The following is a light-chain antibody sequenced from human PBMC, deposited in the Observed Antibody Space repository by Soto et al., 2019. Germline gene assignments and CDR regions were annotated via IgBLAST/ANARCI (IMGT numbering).Light chain of an antibody. CDR3: QQYYNWPPIT. Sequence: EIVMTQSAATLSVSPGEKATLSCRTSQSVSSNLDWFQQKPGQAPRLLIYGASTRATGIPARFSVSGCGTEFTLTISSLQSEDCAVYYCQQYYNWPPITFGQGTRLEIK. V-gene: IGKV3-15*01. J-gene: IGKJ5*01. CDR1: QSVSSN. CDR2: GAS.